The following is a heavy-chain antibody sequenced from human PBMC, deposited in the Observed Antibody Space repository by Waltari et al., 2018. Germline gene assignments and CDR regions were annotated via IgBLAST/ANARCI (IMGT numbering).Heavy chain of an antibody. V-gene: IGHV4-59*11. Sequence: QVQLQESGPGVVKPSETLSLTCSVFGGYISGHYWSWIRQPPGKGLEWIGFIYYSGTTNNIPSRMSRVTISVGPSRNQFSLKLSSVTAAETAVYYCARDEGSRGGFDYWGQGTLVTVSS. CDR2: IYYSGTT. D-gene: IGHD3-16*01. J-gene: IGHJ4*02. CDR1: GGYISGHY. CDR3: ARDEGSRGGFDY.